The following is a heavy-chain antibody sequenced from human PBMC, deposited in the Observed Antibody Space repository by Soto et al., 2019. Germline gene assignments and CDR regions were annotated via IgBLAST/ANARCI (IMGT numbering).Heavy chain of an antibody. V-gene: IGHV5-51*01. CDR1: GFTFTSYW. J-gene: IGHJ4*02. Sequence: GESLKISCKGSGFTFTSYWIAWVRQMPGKGPEWMGVVFPGDSDTRYSPSFQGQVIISADKSTSTAYLQWSSLKASDSAIYYCARQGEGFYQRQIDFWGQGTLVKVSS. CDR3: ARQGEGFYQRQIDF. D-gene: IGHD3-10*01. CDR2: VFPGDSDT.